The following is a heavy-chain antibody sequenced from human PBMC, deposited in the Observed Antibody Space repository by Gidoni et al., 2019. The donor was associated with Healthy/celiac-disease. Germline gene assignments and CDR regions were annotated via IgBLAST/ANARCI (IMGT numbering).Heavy chain of an antibody. J-gene: IGHJ4*02. CDR2: INHSGST. Sequence: QVQLQQWGAGLLKPSETLSLTCAVYGGSFSGYYWSWIRQPPGKGLEWIGEINHSGSTNYNPSLKSRVTISVDTSKNQFSLKLSSVTAADTAVYYCARGNYDFWSGDLDYWGQGTLVTVSS. V-gene: IGHV4-34*01. CDR3: ARGNYDFWSGDLDY. CDR1: GGSFSGYY. D-gene: IGHD3-3*01.